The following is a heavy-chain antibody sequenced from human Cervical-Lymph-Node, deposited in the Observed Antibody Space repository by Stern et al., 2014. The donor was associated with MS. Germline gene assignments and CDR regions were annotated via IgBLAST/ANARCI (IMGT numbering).Heavy chain of an antibody. J-gene: IGHJ4*02. D-gene: IGHD1-26*01. Sequence: VQLVESGAEVTKPGASVKVSCKTSGYTFTDYEINWVRQAPGQGLEWMGWMHPNSDSSGYAQKFQGRVTMTRNTSINTAYMELSSLRSEDTAVYYCAREGVIVGPNRFDSWGQGTLVIVSS. CDR3: AREGVIVGPNRFDS. CDR1: GYTFTDYE. CDR2: MHPNSDSS. V-gene: IGHV1-8*01.